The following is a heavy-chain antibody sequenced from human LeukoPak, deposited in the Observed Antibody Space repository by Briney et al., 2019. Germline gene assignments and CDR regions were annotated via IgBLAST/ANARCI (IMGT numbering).Heavy chain of an antibody. Sequence: PSETLSLTCTVSGGSISSYYWSWIRQPPGKGLEWIGYIYCTGSTNYNPSLKSRVTISVDTSKNQFSLKLSSVTAADTAVYYCARDQRSGNYWFDPWGQGTLVTVSS. CDR1: GGSISSYY. CDR3: ARDQRSGNYWFDP. J-gene: IGHJ5*02. V-gene: IGHV4-59*01. D-gene: IGHD4-23*01. CDR2: IYCTGST.